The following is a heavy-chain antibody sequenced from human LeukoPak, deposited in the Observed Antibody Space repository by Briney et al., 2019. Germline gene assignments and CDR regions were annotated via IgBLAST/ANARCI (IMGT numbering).Heavy chain of an antibody. J-gene: IGHJ4*02. V-gene: IGHV3-30*04. CDR1: GFTFSSYA. CDR2: ISHDGSNK. Sequence: GGSLRLSCAVSGFTFSSYAMHWVRQAPGKGLEWVAVISHDGSNKYYADSVKGRFTISRDNSKNTLYLQMNSLRAEDTAVYYCASPGYSSGWPFDYWGQGTLVTVSS. CDR3: ASPGYSSGWPFDY. D-gene: IGHD6-19*01.